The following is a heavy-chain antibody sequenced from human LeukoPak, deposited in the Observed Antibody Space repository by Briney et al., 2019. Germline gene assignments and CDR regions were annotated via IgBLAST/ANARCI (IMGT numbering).Heavy chain of an antibody. CDR1: GFTFSSYG. J-gene: IGHJ4*02. V-gene: IGHV3-30*03. CDR3: ATASGSYHLDY. CDR2: ISYDGSDK. Sequence: GRSLRLSCAASGFTFSSYGMHWVRQAPGKGLEWVAVISYDGSDKYYADSVKGRFTISRDNSKNTLYLQMNSLRAEDTAVYYCATASGSYHLDYWGQGTLVTVSS. D-gene: IGHD1-26*01.